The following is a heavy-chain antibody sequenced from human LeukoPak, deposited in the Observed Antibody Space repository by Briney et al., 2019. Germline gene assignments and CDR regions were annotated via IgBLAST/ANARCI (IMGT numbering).Heavy chain of an antibody. J-gene: IGHJ5*02. CDR2: ISGSGGST. V-gene: IGHV3-23*01. D-gene: IGHD2-15*01. CDR1: GCTFSSYG. Sequence: GGSLRLSCAASGCTFSSYGMSWVREAPGKGLEWVSAISGSGGSTYYADSVKGQFTISRDNSKNTLYLQMNSLRAEDTAVYYCAKHPYEGYCSGGSCWNNWFDPWGQGTLVTVSS. CDR3: AKHPYEGYCSGGSCWNNWFDP.